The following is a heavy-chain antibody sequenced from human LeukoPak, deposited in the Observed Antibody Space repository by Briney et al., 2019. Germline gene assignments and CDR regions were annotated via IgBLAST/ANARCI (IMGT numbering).Heavy chain of an antibody. Sequence: SETLSLTCDVSGGSISSGLYSWSWIRQPLGKGLEWIGYIYHTGSTYYNPSLKSRVTISVDTSKNQFSLKLSTVTAADTAVYYCARDRGRLGTPPKYNWFDPWGQGTLVTVSS. D-gene: IGHD3-10*01. CDR2: IYHTGST. CDR1: GGSISSGLYS. CDR3: ARDRGRLGTPPKYNWFDP. J-gene: IGHJ5*02. V-gene: IGHV4-30-2*01.